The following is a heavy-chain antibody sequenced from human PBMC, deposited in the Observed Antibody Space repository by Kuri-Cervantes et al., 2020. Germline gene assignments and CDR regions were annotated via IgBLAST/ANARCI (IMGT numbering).Heavy chain of an antibody. CDR1: GFTFSSYT. CDR3: AKDHQSSTNNYDYTDV. CDR2: ISYDGSNK. D-gene: IGHD5-24*01. Sequence: GGSLRLSCAASGFTFSSYTMHWVRQAPGKGLEWVALISYDGSNKYYADSVKGRFTISRDNSKNTLYVQMNSLRAEDTAIYYCAKDHQSSTNNYDYTDVWGKGTTVTVSS. J-gene: IGHJ6*03. V-gene: IGHV3-30*07.